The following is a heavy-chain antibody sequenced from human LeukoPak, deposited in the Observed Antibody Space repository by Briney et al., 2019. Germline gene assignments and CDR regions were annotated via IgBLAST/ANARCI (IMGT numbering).Heavy chain of an antibody. Sequence: GESLKISCKGSGYFFISYWIAWVRQMPGKGLEWMGIIYPGDSDTRYSPSFQGQVTISADKSISTAYLQWSSLKASDTAMYYCARRGYSDYDFWFDPWGQGTLVTVSS. CDR1: GYFFISYW. J-gene: IGHJ5*02. CDR3: ARRGYSDYDFWFDP. CDR2: IYPGDSDT. D-gene: IGHD5-12*01. V-gene: IGHV5-51*01.